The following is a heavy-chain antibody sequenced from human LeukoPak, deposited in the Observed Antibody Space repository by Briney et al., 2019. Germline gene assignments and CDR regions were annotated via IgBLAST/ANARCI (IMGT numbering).Heavy chain of an antibody. D-gene: IGHD5-12*01. V-gene: IGHV4-59*01. Sequence: SETLSLTCTVSGGSISNYYWSWIRQPPGKGLEWIGFIYYRGSTNYNPSLESRVTISIDTSKNRFSLKLSSVTAADTAVYYCARDRYSGYDGFGASDIWGQGTMVTVSS. CDR3: ARDRYSGYDGFGASDI. J-gene: IGHJ3*02. CDR1: GGSISNYY. CDR2: IYYRGST.